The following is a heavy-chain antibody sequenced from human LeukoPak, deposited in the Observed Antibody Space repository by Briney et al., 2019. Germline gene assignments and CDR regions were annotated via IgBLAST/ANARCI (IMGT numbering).Heavy chain of an antibody. CDR1: GFIFNLAW. CDR2: IAVTPDGPAT. Sequence: GGSLRLSCAASGFIFNLAWMSWVRQTPGKGLQWVARIAVTPDGPATDYATPVRGRFTISRDDSRNMVYLQMSSLRTDDTAVYYCVWSSTWDKRFYLDQWGQGTLVTVSS. D-gene: IGHD6-6*01. CDR3: VWSSTWDKRFYLDQ. V-gene: IGHV3-15*04. J-gene: IGHJ4*02.